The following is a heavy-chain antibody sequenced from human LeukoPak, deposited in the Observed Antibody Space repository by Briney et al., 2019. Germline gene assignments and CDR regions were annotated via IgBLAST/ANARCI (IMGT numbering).Heavy chain of an antibody. Sequence: GRSLRLSCAVSGFTFSSYGMHWVRQAPGKGLEWVAVISYDGSNKYYADSVKGRFTISRDNSKNTLYLQMNSLRAEDTAVYYCAKESALTNAFDIWGQGTMVTVSS. CDR2: ISYDGSNK. CDR3: AKESALTNAFDI. V-gene: IGHV3-30*18. D-gene: IGHD1-14*01. J-gene: IGHJ3*02. CDR1: GFTFSSYG.